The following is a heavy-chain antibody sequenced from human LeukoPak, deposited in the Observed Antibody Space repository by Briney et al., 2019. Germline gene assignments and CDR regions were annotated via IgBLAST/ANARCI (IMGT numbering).Heavy chain of an antibody. V-gene: IGHV1-2*02. CDR1: GYTFTGYF. J-gene: IGHJ5*02. D-gene: IGHD3-22*01. CDR3: ARVFNYYDTSGYYT. CDR2: INPNSGGT. Sequence: ASVKVSCKAPGYTFTGYFLHWVRQAPGQGLEWMGWINPNSGGTTFAQKFQGRVTMTRDTSISTAYMEPSRLRSDDTAVYYCARVFNYYDTSGYYTWGQGTLVTVSS.